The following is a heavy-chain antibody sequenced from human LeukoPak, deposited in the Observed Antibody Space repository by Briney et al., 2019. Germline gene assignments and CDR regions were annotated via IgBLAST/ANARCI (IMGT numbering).Heavy chain of an antibody. CDR1: GFTFSGYW. Sequence: GGSLRLSCVASGFTFSGYWMRWVRQAPGKGLECVANMNQDGSEKYYVDSVKGRFTISRDNAKNSLALQMNSLRAGDTAVYYCARVRGSFSLDYWGQGTLVSVSS. CDR2: MNQDGSEK. V-gene: IGHV3-7*01. J-gene: IGHJ4*02. CDR3: ARVRGSFSLDY. D-gene: IGHD1-26*01.